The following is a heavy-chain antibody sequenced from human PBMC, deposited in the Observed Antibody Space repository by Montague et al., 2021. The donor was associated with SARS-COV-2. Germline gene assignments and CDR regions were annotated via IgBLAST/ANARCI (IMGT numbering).Heavy chain of an antibody. V-gene: IGHV4-59*08. CDR3: ARGQLWFDY. Sequence: SETLSLTCTVSGDSISSYYWSWIRQSPGKGLEWIGYIYYSGSTNYNPSLKSRVTISVDTSKNQFSLKLRSVTAADTAVYYCARGQLWFDYWGQGTLDTVSS. CDR2: IYYSGST. CDR1: GDSISSYY. D-gene: IGHD5-18*01. J-gene: IGHJ4*02.